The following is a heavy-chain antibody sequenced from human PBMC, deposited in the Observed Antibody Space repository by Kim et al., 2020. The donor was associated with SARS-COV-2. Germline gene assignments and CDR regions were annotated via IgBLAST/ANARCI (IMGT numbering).Heavy chain of an antibody. J-gene: IGHJ3*02. CDR1: GFTFSSYG. CDR3: ASSTIGRRGAFDI. D-gene: IGHD1-1*01. V-gene: IGHV3-33*01. Sequence: GGSLRLSCAASGFTFSSYGMHWVRQAPGKGLEWVAVIWYDGSNKYYADSVKGRFTISRDNSKNTLYLQMNSLRAEDTAVYYCASSTIGRRGAFDIWGQGTMVTVSS. CDR2: IWYDGSNK.